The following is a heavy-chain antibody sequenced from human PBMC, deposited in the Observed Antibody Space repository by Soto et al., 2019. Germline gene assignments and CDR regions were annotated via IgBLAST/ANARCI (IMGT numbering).Heavy chain of an antibody. J-gene: IGHJ6*02. CDR3: ARIIAVAGSYYYYGMDV. D-gene: IGHD6-19*01. CDR2: IIPIFGTA. V-gene: IGHV1-69*01. CDR1: GGTFSSYA. Sequence: QVQLVQSGAEVKKPGSSVKVSCKASGGTFSSYAISWVRQAPGQGLEGLGGIIPIFGTANYAQKFQGRVTITADESTSTAYMELSSLRSEDTAVYYCARIIAVAGSYYYYGMDVWGQGTTVTVSS.